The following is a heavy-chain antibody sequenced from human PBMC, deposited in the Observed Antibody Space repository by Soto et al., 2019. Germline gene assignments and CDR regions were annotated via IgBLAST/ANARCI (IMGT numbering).Heavy chain of an antibody. CDR3: AKRWSNRFLEPRDCFDY. CDR1: GFTFSSSA. Sequence: EVQLLESGGGLVQPGGSLRLSCAASGFTFSSSAMSWVRQAPGKGLEWVSAISGSGDNTYHADSVKGRFTISRDNAKNTLYLQMNSLRAEDTAIYYCAKRWSNRFLEPRDCFDYWGQGTLVTVSS. V-gene: IGHV3-23*01. CDR2: ISGSGDNT. J-gene: IGHJ4*02. D-gene: IGHD3-3*01.